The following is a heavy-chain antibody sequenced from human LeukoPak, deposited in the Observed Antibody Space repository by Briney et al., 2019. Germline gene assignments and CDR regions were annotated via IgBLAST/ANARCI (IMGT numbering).Heavy chain of an antibody. Sequence: GGSLRLSCAASGFTSSSYSMNWVRQAPGKGLEWVSSISSSSSYIYYADSVKGRFTISRDNAKNSLYLQMNSLRAEDTAVYYCARGPSLPSYYYGMDVWGQGTTVTVSS. CDR3: ARGPSLPSYYYGMDV. V-gene: IGHV3-21*01. CDR1: GFTSSSYS. D-gene: IGHD2-2*01. CDR2: ISSSSSYI. J-gene: IGHJ6*02.